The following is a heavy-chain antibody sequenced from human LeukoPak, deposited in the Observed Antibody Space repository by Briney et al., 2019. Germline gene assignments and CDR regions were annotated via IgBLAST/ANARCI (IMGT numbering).Heavy chain of an antibody. CDR1: GGTFSSYA. D-gene: IGHD3-22*01. V-gene: IGHV1-69*04. CDR2: IIPILGIA. CDR3: AREGADCYDSSGYYPFDI. Sequence: ASVRVSCKASGGTFSSYAISWVQQAPGQGLEWMGRIIPILGIANYAQKFQGRVTITADKSTSTAYMELSSLRSEDTAVYYCAREGADCYDSSGYYPFDIWGQGTMVTVSS. J-gene: IGHJ3*02.